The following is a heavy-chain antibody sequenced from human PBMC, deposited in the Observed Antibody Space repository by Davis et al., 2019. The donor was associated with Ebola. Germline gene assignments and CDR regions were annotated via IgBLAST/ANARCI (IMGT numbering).Heavy chain of an antibody. D-gene: IGHD3-10*02. CDR1: GFTVSSNY. CDR3: ICSQQPFDY. CDR2: ISSSGSTI. Sequence: GESLKISCAASGFTVSSNYMSWIRQAPGKGLEWVSYISSSGSTIYYADSVKGRFTISRDNAKNSLYLQMNSLRAEDTAVYYCICSQQPFDYWGQGTLVTVSS. V-gene: IGHV3-11*01. J-gene: IGHJ4*02.